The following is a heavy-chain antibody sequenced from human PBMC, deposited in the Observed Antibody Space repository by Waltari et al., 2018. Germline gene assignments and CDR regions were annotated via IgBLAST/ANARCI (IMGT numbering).Heavy chain of an antibody. CDR2: ISAYNGNT. J-gene: IGHJ4*02. CDR3: ARDSRGGGSWSL. CDR1: GYTFTSYG. Sequence: QVQLVQSGAEVKKPGASVTVSCTSSGYTFTSYGLRSVRQAPGQGGGWMGWISAYNGNTNYAQKLQGRVTMTTDTSTSTGYMGLRSLGSDDTAVYYCARDSRGGGSWSLWGQGTLVTVSS. D-gene: IGHD2-15*01. V-gene: IGHV1-18*01.